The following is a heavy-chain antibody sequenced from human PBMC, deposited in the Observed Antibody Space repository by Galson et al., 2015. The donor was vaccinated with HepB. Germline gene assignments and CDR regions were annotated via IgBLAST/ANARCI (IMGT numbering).Heavy chain of an antibody. V-gene: IGHV3-30*18. D-gene: IGHD3-16*01. Sequence: SLRLSCAASGFTFSNYGMHWVRQAPGKGLEWVAQTSSDGSINYSVDSVTGRFTVSRDNSKNTVYLHMSGLTTEDTAVYYRAKDASYVVLMIFLPPGHYFDSWGQGTLVTVSS. CDR3: AKDASYVVLMIFLPPGHYFDS. CDR2: TSSDGSIN. J-gene: IGHJ4*02. CDR1: GFTFSNYG.